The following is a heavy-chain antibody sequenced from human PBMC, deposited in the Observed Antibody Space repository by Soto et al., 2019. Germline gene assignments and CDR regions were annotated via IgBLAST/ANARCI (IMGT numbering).Heavy chain of an antibody. D-gene: IGHD2-2*01. CDR3: ARGYCSSSGCSHYFDY. Sequence: QVQLVQSGAEVKKPGASVKVSCKASGYTFPGNYMHWVRQAPGQGLEWMALINPTSGGTNYAQKFQGRVTMTWDTSISTAYMELSRLRSADTAIYYCARGYCSSSGCSHYFDYWGQGTLVTVSS. J-gene: IGHJ4*02. CDR2: INPTSGGT. V-gene: IGHV1-2*02. CDR1: GYTFPGNY.